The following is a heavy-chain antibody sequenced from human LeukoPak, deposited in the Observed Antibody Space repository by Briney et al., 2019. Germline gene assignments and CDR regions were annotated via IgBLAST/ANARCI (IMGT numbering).Heavy chain of an antibody. CDR3: ARASVWKTAFCYYGSGSPHYFDY. CDR2: IYHSGST. J-gene: IGHJ4*02. D-gene: IGHD3-10*01. CDR1: GYSISSGYY. Sequence: PSETLSLTXTVSGYSISSGYYWGWIRQPPGKGLEWIGSIYHSGSTYYNPSLKSRVTISVDTSKNQFSLKLSSVTAADTAVYYCARASVWKTAFCYYGSGSPHYFDYWGQGTLVTVSS. V-gene: IGHV4-38-2*02.